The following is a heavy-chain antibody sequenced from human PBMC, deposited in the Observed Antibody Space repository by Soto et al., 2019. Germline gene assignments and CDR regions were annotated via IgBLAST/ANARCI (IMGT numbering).Heavy chain of an antibody. J-gene: IGHJ5*02. V-gene: IGHV3-48*01. Sequence: EVPLVESGGGLVQPGGSLRLSCVASGFTFSFYGMNWVRQAPGKGLEWVSYISGTTSVTYYADSVKGRFIISRDNAXKSIYLQMNSLRVDDTAVYYCVRDRVDPEWGWFDPWGQGTLVTVSS. D-gene: IGHD2-15*01. CDR1: GFTFSFYG. CDR3: VRDRVDPEWGWFDP. CDR2: ISGTTSVT.